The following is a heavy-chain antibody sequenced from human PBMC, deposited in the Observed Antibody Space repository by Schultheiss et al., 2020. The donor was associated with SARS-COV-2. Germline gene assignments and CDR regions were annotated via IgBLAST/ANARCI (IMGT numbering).Heavy chain of an antibody. D-gene: IGHD2-8*01. CDR3: AKVISDVLYYYYYGMDV. CDR1: GFTFSSYA. V-gene: IGHV3-30*01. J-gene: IGHJ6*02. CDR2: ISYDGSNK. Sequence: GGSLRLSCAASGFTFSSYAMHWVRQAPGKGLEWVAVISYDGSNKYYADSVKGRFTISRDNSKNTLYLQMNSLRAEDTAVYYCAKVISDVLYYYYYGMDVWGQGTTVTVSS.